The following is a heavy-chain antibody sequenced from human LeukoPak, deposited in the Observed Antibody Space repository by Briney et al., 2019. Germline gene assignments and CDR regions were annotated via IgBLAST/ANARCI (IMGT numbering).Heavy chain of an antibody. CDR2: IYYSGST. V-gene: IGHV4-39*07. J-gene: IGHJ5*02. CDR1: GGSISSSSYY. D-gene: IGHD2-15*01. CDR3: ARDSSAGYCSGGSCTFLENWFDP. Sequence: TSETLSLTCTVSGGSISSSSYYWGWIRQPPGKGLEWIGSIYYSGSTYYNPSLKSRVTISVDTSKNQFSLKLSSVTAADTAVYYCARDSSAGYCSGGSCTFLENWFDPWGQGTLVTVSS.